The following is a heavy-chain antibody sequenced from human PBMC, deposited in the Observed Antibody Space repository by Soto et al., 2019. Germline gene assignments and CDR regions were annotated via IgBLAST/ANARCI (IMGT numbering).Heavy chain of an antibody. Sequence: QVQLVQSGAEVKKPGSSVKVSCKASGGTFSSDSFSWVRQAPGQGLEWMGGIIPMFDTPIYAQKFQDRVTITADEPTSTAYMQLSSLRSGATAVYYCARSGGRDRDFNYWGQGSLVTVSS. CDR2: IIPMFDTP. D-gene: IGHD2-15*01. J-gene: IGHJ4*02. CDR3: ARSGGRDRDFNY. CDR1: GGTFSSDS. V-gene: IGHV1-69*12.